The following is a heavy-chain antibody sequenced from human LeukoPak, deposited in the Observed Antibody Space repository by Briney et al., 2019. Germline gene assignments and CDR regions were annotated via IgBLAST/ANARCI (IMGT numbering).Heavy chain of an antibody. D-gene: IGHD6-19*01. Sequence: PGGSLRLSCVASGFTITSYNMNWVRQAPGKGLEWVSAISGSGGSTYYADSVKGRFTISRDNSKNTLYLQMNSLRAEDTAVYYCAKLEAPWPQWLVHYWGQGTLVTVSS. J-gene: IGHJ4*02. CDR1: GFTITSYN. CDR3: AKLEAPWPQWLVHY. CDR2: ISGSGGST. V-gene: IGHV3-23*01.